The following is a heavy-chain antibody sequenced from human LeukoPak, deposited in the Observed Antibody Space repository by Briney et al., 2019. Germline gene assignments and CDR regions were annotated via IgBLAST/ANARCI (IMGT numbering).Heavy chain of an antibody. D-gene: IGHD6-19*01. J-gene: IGHJ4*02. CDR2: ISYDGSNK. CDR1: GFTFSSYA. CDR3: AKDLERERLWPPPHSSGWYSFDY. Sequence: GGSLRLSCAASGFTFSSYAMHWVRQAPGKGLEWVAVISYDGSNKYYADSVKGRFTISRDNSKNTLYLQMNSLRAEDTAVYYCAKDLERERLWPPPHSSGWYSFDYWGQGTLVTVSS. V-gene: IGHV3-30-3*01.